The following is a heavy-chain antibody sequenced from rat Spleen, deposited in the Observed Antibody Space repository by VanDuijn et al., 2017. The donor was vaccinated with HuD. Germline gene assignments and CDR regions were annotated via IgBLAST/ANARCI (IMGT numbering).Heavy chain of an antibody. CDR1: GFTFSNSA. D-gene: IGHD1-10*01. Sequence: EVQLVESGGGLVQPGRSLKLSCAASGFTFSNSAMAWVRQAPTKGLEWVATISYDGSSTYYRDSVKGRFTISRDNAKSTLYLQMDSLRSEDTATYYCARYNNGFAYWGQGTLVTVSS. CDR2: ISYDGSST. CDR3: ARYNNGFAY. V-gene: IGHV5-29*01. J-gene: IGHJ3*01.